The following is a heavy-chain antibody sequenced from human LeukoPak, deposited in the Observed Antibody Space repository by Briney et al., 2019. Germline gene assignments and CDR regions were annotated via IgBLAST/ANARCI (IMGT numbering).Heavy chain of an antibody. CDR1: GFTFDSYW. D-gene: IGHD1-26*01. Sequence: GGSLRLSCAASGFTFDSYWMTWVRQAPGKGLEWVANIKQDGRDKYYVDSVKGRFTISRDNAKNSLYLQMNSLRAEDTAVYFCAREVLGVGATCDYWGQGTLVTASS. J-gene: IGHJ4*02. CDR2: IKQDGRDK. V-gene: IGHV3-7*01. CDR3: AREVLGVGATCDY.